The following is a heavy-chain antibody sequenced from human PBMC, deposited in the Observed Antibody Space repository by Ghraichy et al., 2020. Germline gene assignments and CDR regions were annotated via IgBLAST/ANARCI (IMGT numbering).Heavy chain of an antibody. Sequence: GGSLRLSCAASGFTFSIYAMNWVRQAPGKGLEWVSAISGSGGSTYYADSVKGRFTISRDNSKNTLYLQLNSLRAEDTAVYYCAKSPYGGWLAEYLQQWGQGTLVTVSS. D-gene: IGHD6-19*01. CDR1: GFTFSIYA. V-gene: IGHV3-23*01. CDR2: ISGSGGST. J-gene: IGHJ1*01. CDR3: AKSPYGGWLAEYLQQ.